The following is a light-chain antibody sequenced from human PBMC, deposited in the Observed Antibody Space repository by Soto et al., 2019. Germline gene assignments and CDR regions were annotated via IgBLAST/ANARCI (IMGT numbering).Light chain of an antibody. V-gene: IGKV1-5*03. CDR2: KAS. J-gene: IGKJ1*01. CDR1: QSISSW. Sequence: DIQVTQSPSTLSASVGDRVTITCRASQSISSWLAWYQQKPGKAPKLLIYKASSLESGVPSRFSGSGSGTECTLTISSLQPDDFATYYCQQYNSYPGTFGQGTKVDI. CDR3: QQYNSYPGT.